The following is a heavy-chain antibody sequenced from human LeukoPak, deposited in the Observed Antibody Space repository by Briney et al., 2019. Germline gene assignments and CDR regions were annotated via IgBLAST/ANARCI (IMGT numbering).Heavy chain of an antibody. V-gene: IGHV4-34*01. CDR3: ARKKYYYDSSGYHLYYYYYYMDV. Sequence: PSETLSLTCAVYGGSFSGYYWSWIRQPPGKGLEWIGEINHSGSTNYNPSLKSRVTISVDTSKNQFSLKLSSVTAADTAVYYCARKKYYYDSSGYHLYYYYYYMDVWGKGTTVTISS. D-gene: IGHD3-22*01. J-gene: IGHJ6*03. CDR1: GGSFSGYY. CDR2: INHSGST.